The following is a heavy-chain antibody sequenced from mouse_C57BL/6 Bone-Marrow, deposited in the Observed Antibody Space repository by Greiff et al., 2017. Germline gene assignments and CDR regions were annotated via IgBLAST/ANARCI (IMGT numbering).Heavy chain of an antibody. CDR2: IYPRSGNT. CDR1: GYTFTSYG. Sequence: VKLMESGAELARPGASVKLSCTASGYTFTSYGISWVKQRTGQGLEWIGEIYPRSGNTYYNEKFKGKATLTADKSSSTAYMELRSLTSEDSAVYFCARRSFITTVVPFDYWGQGTTLTVSS. J-gene: IGHJ2*01. CDR3: ARRSFITTVVPFDY. D-gene: IGHD1-1*01. V-gene: IGHV1-81*01.